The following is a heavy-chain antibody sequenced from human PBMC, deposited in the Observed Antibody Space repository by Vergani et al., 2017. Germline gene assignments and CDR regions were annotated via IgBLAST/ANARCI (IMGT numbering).Heavy chain of an antibody. CDR2: IIPIFGTT. D-gene: IGHD3-22*01. CDR1: GGTFSSNS. CDR3: AISSGYYSYYFDF. Sequence: QGQLAQSGAEVKKPGSSVKVSCKASGGTFSSNSISWVRQAPGQGLECMGRIIPIFGTTSYAQKFTGRVTILADQSTSTAYMELSSLRSEDTAVYYCAISSGYYSYYFDFWGQGTLVTVSS. J-gene: IGHJ4*02. V-gene: IGHV1-69*13.